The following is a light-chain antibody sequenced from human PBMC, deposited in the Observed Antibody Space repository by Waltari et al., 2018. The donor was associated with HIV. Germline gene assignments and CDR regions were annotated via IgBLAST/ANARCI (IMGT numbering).Light chain of an antibody. CDR3: KSKTSSSTPCV. J-gene: IGLJ1*01. Sequence: QSALTQPASVSGSPGQSLTISCTGTSSAVGGYNSVAWYQQHPGKAPKLIIYDVSNRPSGVPYRFSGSKSGNTASLTISGLQAEDEADYYCKSKTSSSTPCVFGTGTKVTVL. CDR2: DVS. CDR1: SSAVGGYNS. V-gene: IGLV2-14*03.